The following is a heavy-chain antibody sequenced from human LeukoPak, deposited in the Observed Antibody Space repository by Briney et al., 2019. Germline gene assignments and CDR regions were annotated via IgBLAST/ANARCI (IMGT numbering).Heavy chain of an antibody. CDR3: ARQGGYYTIRSPVGY. D-gene: IGHD3-22*01. J-gene: IGHJ4*02. V-gene: IGHV4-39*07. Sequence: PSDTLSLTCIISDDSISSSTYYWGWIRQPPGKGLEWIGTLYYSGKTYYNPSLKSRVTISIDTSKNQFSLKLTSATAADTAVYYCARQGGYYTIRSPVGYWGQGTLVTVSS. CDR1: DDSISSSTYY. CDR2: LYYSGKT.